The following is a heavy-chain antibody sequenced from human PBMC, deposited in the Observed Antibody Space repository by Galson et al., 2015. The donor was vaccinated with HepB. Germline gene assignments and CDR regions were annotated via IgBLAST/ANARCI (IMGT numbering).Heavy chain of an antibody. CDR3: ARDRQRGYSYGNGYFDY. CDR1: GYTFTSYY. Sequence: SVKVSCKASGYTFTSYYMHWVRQAPGQGLEWMGIINPSGGSTSYAQKFQGRVTMTRDTSTSTVYMELSSLRSEDTAVYYCARDRQRGYSYGNGYFDYWGQGTLVTVSS. CDR2: INPSGGST. J-gene: IGHJ4*02. V-gene: IGHV1-46*01. D-gene: IGHD5-18*01.